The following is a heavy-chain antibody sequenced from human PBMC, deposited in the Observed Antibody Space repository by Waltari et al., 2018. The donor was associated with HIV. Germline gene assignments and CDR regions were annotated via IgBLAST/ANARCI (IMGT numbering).Heavy chain of an antibody. CDR3: ARGPRYSSSSAVRSVDH. CDR1: SESFSGYY. CDR2: INHSGST. Sequence: QVQVQQWGAGLWKPSETLSLTCAVYSESFSGYYWNWIGQPPLKVLEWIGEINHSGSTNCNPSLKSRVTISVDTSKNQFSLKLSSVTAADTAVYYCARGPRYSSSSAVRSVDHWGQGTLVTVSS. J-gene: IGHJ4*02. D-gene: IGHD6-6*01. V-gene: IGHV4-34*01.